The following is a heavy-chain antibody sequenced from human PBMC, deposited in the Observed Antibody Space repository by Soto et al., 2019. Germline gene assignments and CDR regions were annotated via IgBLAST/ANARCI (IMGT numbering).Heavy chain of an antibody. D-gene: IGHD6-25*01. CDR2: IKEDGSEK. V-gene: IGHV3-7*05. Sequence: GGSLRLSCVGTGFNFGSQWMSWVRQAPGRGLEWVANIKEDGSEKDYVDSVKGRFTISRDNAKNSLYLQLDSLRAEDTALYYCARARHWGQGTLVTVSS. CDR1: GFNFGSQW. J-gene: IGHJ4*02. CDR3: ARARH.